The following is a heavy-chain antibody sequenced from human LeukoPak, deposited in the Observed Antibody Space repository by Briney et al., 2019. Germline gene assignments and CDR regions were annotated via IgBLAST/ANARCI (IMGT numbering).Heavy chain of an antibody. D-gene: IGHD3-3*01. J-gene: IGHJ3*02. CDR3: ARGAYDFWSGDASGAFDI. Sequence: PSQTLSLTCTVSGGSISSGSYYWSWIRQPAGKGLEWIGRIYTSGSTNYNPSLKSRVTISADTSKNQFSLKLSSVTAADTAVYYCARGAYDFWSGDASGAFDIWGQGTMVTVSS. CDR2: IYTSGST. CDR1: GGSISSGSYY. V-gene: IGHV4-61*02.